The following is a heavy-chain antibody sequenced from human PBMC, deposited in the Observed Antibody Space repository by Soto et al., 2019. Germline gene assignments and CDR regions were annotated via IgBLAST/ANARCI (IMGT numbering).Heavy chain of an antibody. CDR1: GGSISSSNW. V-gene: IGHV4-4*02. D-gene: IGHD2-15*01. Sequence: QVQLQESGPGLVKPSGTLSLTCAVSGGSISSSNWWSWVRQPPGKGLEWIGEIYRRGSTNYNPSLKSRVTISVDKSKNQFSLKLSSVTAADTAVYYCARMAVVVAATLYCYGMDVWGQGTTVTVSS. J-gene: IGHJ6*02. CDR3: ARMAVVVAATLYCYGMDV. CDR2: IYRRGST.